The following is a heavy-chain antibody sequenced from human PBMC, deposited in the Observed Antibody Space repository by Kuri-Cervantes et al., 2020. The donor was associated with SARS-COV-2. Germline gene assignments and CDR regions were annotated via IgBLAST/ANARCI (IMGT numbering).Heavy chain of an antibody. CDR2: IYYSGST. D-gene: IGHD5-24*01. CDR3: ARPKSNSRYGIGAFDI. V-gene: IGHV4-39*01. Sequence: SETLSLTCTVSGCSISSSSYYWGWIRQPPGKGLEWIGSIYYSGSTYYNPSLKSRVTISVDTSKNQFSLKLSSVTAADTAVYYCARPKSNSRYGIGAFDIWGQGTMVTVSS. CDR1: GCSISSSSYY. J-gene: IGHJ3*02.